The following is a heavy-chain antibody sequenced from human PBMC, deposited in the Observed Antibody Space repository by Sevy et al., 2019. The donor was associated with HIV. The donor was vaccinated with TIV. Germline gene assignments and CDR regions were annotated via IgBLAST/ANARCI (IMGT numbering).Heavy chain of an antibody. CDR3: ARDLRLSGYSYGSFDY. J-gene: IGHJ4*02. CDR2: INPNSGGT. CDR1: GYTFTGQY. Sequence: ASVKVSCKASGYTFTGQYIHWVRQAPGQGLEWMGWINPNSGGTNYRQDFQGRVTLTRDTSITTAYMELSGLKSDDTASYYCARDLRLSGYSYGSFDYWGQGTLVTVSS. V-gene: IGHV1-2*02. D-gene: IGHD5-18*01.